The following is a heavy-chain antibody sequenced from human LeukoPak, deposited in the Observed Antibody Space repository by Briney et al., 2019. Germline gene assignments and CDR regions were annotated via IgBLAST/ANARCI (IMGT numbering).Heavy chain of an antibody. CDR1: GGSFSGYY. V-gene: IGHV4-34*01. D-gene: IGHD3-9*01. J-gene: IGHJ5*02. CDR3: AGGPTYYDILTGYHNWFDP. CDR2: INHSGST. Sequence: SETLSLTCAVYGGSFSGYYWSWIRQPPGKGLEWIGEINHSGSTNYNPSLKSRVTISVDTSKNQFSLKLSSVTAADTAVYYCAGGPTYYDILTGYHNWFDPWGQGTLVTVSS.